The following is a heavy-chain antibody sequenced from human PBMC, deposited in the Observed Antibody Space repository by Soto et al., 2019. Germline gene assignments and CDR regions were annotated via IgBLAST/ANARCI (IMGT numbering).Heavy chain of an antibody. CDR2: INAGNGNT. D-gene: IGHD2-8*02. Sequence: ASVKVSCKASGYTFTSYAMHWVRQAPGQRLEWMGWINAGNGNTKYSQKFQGRVTITRDTSASTAYMELSSLRSEDTAVYYCGSFPLEVSGAHNWFDPWGQGTLVTVSS. CDR3: GSFPLEVSGAHNWFDP. V-gene: IGHV1-3*01. CDR1: GYTFTSYA. J-gene: IGHJ5*02.